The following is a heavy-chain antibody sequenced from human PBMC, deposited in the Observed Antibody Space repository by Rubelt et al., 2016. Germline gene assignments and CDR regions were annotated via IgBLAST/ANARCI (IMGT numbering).Heavy chain of an antibody. CDR1: GGSFSGYY. Sequence: QVQLQQWGAGLLKPSETLSLTCAVYGGSFSGYYRSWIRQPPGKGLEWIGEVNHSGSTIYNPSLTSRVTISGDTSKNQFYLKLSSMTAADTAVYYCARGGGYGPFLWGQGTLVTVSS. CDR2: VNHSGST. D-gene: IGHD4-17*01. J-gene: IGHJ4*02. V-gene: IGHV4-34*01. CDR3: ARGGGYGPFL.